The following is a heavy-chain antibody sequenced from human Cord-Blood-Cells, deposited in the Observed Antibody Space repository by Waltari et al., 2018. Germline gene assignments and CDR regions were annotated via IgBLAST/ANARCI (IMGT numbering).Heavy chain of an antibody. V-gene: IGHV4-34*01. CDR1: GGSFSGYY. Sequence: QVQLQQWGAGLLKPSETLSLTCAVYGGSFSGYYWSWIGQPPGKGLEWIGEINHSGSTNYNPSLKSRVTISVDTSKNQFSLKLSSVTAADTAVYYCARKHTIFGVVPPYNWFDPWGQGTLVTVSS. D-gene: IGHD3-3*01. J-gene: IGHJ5*02. CDR3: ARKHTIFGVVPPYNWFDP. CDR2: INHSGST.